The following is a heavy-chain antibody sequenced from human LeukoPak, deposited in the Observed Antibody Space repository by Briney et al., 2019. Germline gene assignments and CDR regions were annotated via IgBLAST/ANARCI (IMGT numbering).Heavy chain of an antibody. V-gene: IGHV3-30*18. CDR3: AKDASPFWSAD. Sequence: GGSLRLSCAASGFTFSSYGMHWVRQAPGKGLEWVAVISYDGSNKYYADSVKGRFTISRDNSKNTLYLQMNSLRAEDTAVYYCAKDASPFWSADWGQGTLVTVSS. CDR2: ISYDGSNK. D-gene: IGHD3-3*01. CDR1: GFTFSSYG. J-gene: IGHJ4*02.